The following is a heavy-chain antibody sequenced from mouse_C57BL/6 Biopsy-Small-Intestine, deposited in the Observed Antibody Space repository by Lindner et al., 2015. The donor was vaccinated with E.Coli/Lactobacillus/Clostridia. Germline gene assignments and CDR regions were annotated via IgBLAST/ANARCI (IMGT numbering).Heavy chain of an antibody. CDR3: PRGTRLDY. J-gene: IGHJ2*01. V-gene: IGHV1-82*01. Sequence: VQLQESGPELVKPGASVKISCKASGYAFSSSWMNWVKQRPGKGLEWIGRIYPGDGDTTYNGKFKGKATLTADKSSSTAYMQLSSLTSEDSAVYFCPRGTRLDYWGQGTTLTVSA. CDR1: GYAFSSSW. CDR2: IYPGDGDT. D-gene: IGHD2-14*01.